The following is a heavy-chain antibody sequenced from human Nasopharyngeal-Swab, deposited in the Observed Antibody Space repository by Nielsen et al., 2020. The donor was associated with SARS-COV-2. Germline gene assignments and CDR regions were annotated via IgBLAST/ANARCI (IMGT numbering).Heavy chain of an antibody. CDR2: ISSSSSSYI. V-gene: IGHV3-21*01. D-gene: IGHD3-10*01. Sequence: GESLKISCAASGFTFSSYSMNWVRQAPGKGLEWVSSISSSSSSYIYYADSVKGRFTISRDNAKNSLYLQMSSLRAEDTAVYYCARDPGRWVRGVYYWGQGTLVTVSS. J-gene: IGHJ4*02. CDR1: GFTFSSYS. CDR3: ARDPGRWVRGVYY.